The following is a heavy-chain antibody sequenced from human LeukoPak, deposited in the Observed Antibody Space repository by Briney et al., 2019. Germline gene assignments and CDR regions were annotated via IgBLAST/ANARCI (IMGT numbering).Heavy chain of an antibody. CDR1: GFTFSSYS. Sequence: PGGSLRLSCAASGFTFSSYSMNWVRQAPGKGLEWVSSISSSSSYIYYADSVKGRFTISRDNAKNSLYLQMNSLRAEDTAVYYCARDFRIRDAFDIWGQGTMVTVSS. CDR2: ISSSSSYI. J-gene: IGHJ3*02. V-gene: IGHV3-21*01. D-gene: IGHD2-15*01. CDR3: ARDFRIRDAFDI.